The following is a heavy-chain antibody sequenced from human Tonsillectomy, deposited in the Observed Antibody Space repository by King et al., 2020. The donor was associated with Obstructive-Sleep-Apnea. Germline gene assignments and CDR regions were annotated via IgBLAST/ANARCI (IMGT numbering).Heavy chain of an antibody. V-gene: IGHV4-4*02. CDR1: GGSFSSSNW. J-gene: IGHJ6*02. CDR3: ARKTILGWVRLDV. CDR2: IYHSGST. D-gene: IGHD2-2*03. Sequence: QVPLQESGPGLVKPSGTLSLTCAVSGGSFSSSNWWSWVRPPPGKGLEWIGEIYHSGSTNYNPSLKTRVTISLDKSKNQFSLKLSSVTAADTAVYYCARKTILGWVRLDVWGLGTTVTVSS.